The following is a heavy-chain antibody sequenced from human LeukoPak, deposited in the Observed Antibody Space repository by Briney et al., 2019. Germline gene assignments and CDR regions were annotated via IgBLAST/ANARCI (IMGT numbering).Heavy chain of an antibody. V-gene: IGHV4-34*01. CDR1: GGSFSGYY. Sequence: SETLSLTCAVYGGSFSGYYWSWIRQPPGKGLEWIGEINHSGSTNYNPSLKSRVTISVDTSKNQFSLKLSSVTAADTAVYYCARSSEGYSSSREYYFDYWGQGTLVTVSS. J-gene: IGHJ4*02. CDR3: ARSSEGYSSSREYYFDY. D-gene: IGHD6-13*01. CDR2: INHSGST.